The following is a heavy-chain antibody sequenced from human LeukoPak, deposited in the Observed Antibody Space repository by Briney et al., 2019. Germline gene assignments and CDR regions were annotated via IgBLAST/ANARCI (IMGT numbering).Heavy chain of an antibody. Sequence: PGGSLRLSCASSGFTFSDYVMTWVRQAPGKGLEWVSSISVGDRSAYYADSVKGRFTISRDNARNTLYLQMNSLRAEDTALYYCARDYYKDYWGQGTLVTVSS. V-gene: IGHV3-23*01. CDR2: ISVGDRSA. D-gene: IGHD3-10*01. CDR1: GFTFSDYV. J-gene: IGHJ4*02. CDR3: ARDYYKDY.